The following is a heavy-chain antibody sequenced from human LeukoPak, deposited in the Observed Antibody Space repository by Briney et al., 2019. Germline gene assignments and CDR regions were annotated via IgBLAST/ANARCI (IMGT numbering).Heavy chain of an antibody. J-gene: IGHJ5*02. CDR1: GFTFSSYS. CDR2: ISSYSGSI. V-gene: IGHV3-21*01. D-gene: IGHD1-26*01. CDR3: AKDFAAWVGGTYGGNWFDP. Sequence: GGSLRLSCAASGFTFSSYSMNWVRQAPGKGLEWVSAISSYSGSIYYADSLKGRFTISRDNAKNSLYLQMNSLRAEDTAVYYCAKDFAAWVGGTYGGNWFDPWGQGTLVTVSS.